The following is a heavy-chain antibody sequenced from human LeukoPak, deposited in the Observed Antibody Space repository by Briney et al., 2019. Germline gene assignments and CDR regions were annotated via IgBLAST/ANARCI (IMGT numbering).Heavy chain of an antibody. V-gene: IGHV3-23*01. J-gene: IGHJ4*02. Sequence: GGSVRLSCAASGFILSNCAMTCVRQAPGKGLEWVSGIDTKGTRTYYADSVKGRFTISRDNSKNTLFLQMNSLRAEDTAVYYCVKEVVATIPPLWGQGTLVTVSS. CDR1: GFILSNCA. CDR2: IDTKGTRT. D-gene: IGHD5-12*01. CDR3: VKEVVATIPPL.